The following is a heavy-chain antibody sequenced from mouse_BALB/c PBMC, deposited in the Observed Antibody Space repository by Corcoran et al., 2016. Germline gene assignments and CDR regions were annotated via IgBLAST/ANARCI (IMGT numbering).Heavy chain of an antibody. Sequence: QVQMQQSGPELMKPGASVKTSCKATGYSFSSYWIEWVKQRPGHGLEWIGEILPGSGSIKYNEKFKGKATFTADTSSNTAYMQLSSLTSEVSAVYYWARSAHWYFDVWGAGTTVTVSS. CDR1: GYSFSSYW. V-gene: IGHV1-9*01. D-gene: IGHD3-1*01. J-gene: IGHJ1*01. CDR2: ILPGSGSI. CDR3: ARSAHWYFDV.